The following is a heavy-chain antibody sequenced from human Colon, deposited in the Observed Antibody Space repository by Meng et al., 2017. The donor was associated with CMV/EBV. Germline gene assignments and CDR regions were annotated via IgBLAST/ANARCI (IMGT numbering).Heavy chain of an antibody. CDR2: IRYDESKK. CDR3: ARGDRRLPWGMDV. Sequence: GGSLRLSCAASGFKFQNYGMFWVRQAPGKGLEWMAYIRYDESKKDYGDSVKGRFTISRDNSKNTLFLQMSSLGHDDTAVYYCARGDRRLPWGMDVWGRGTTVTVSS. V-gene: IGHV3-30*02. CDR1: GFKFQNYG. D-gene: IGHD3-16*01. J-gene: IGHJ6*02.